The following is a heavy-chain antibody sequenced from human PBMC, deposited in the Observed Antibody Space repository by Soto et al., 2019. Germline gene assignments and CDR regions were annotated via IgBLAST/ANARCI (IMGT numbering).Heavy chain of an antibody. CDR2: VGTAGDT. J-gene: IGHJ6*02. D-gene: IGHD7-27*01. Sequence: GSLRLSCAASGFTFSSYDMQWVRQRPGRGLEWVSAVGTAGDTHYAGPVKGRFTVSRENDKNSMYLQMDGLRVEDTAVYYCARDPSGWGMDVWGQGTTVTV. CDR1: GFTFSSYD. V-gene: IGHV3-13*01. CDR3: ARDPSGWGMDV.